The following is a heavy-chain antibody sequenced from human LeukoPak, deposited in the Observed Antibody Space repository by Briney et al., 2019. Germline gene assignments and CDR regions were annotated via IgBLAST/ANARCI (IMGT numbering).Heavy chain of an antibody. J-gene: IGHJ6*03. CDR2: INPNSGGT. V-gene: IGHV1-2*02. Sequence: ASVKVSCKASGYTFTGYYMHWVRQAPGQGLEWMGWINPNSGGTNYAQKFQGRVTMTRDTSISTAYMELSRLRSDDTAVYYCARGVGSSSLEQNYYYYYMDVWGKGTTVTVSS. CDR3: ARGVGSSSLEQNYYYYYMDV. CDR1: GYTFTGYY. D-gene: IGHD6-6*01.